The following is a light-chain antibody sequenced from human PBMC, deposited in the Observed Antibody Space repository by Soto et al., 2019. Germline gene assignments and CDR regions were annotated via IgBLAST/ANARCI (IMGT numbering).Light chain of an antibody. V-gene: IGLV2-14*01. CDR3: SSYISSNIPPL. Sequence: QSALTQPASVSGSPGQSITISCTGTSSDVGGYNFVSWYQQHPGKAPKLMIYDVSNRPSGVSDRFSGSKSGNTASLTISGLQAEDEADYYCSSYISSNIPPLFGGGTKLTVL. J-gene: IGLJ2*01. CDR1: SSDVGGYNF. CDR2: DVS.